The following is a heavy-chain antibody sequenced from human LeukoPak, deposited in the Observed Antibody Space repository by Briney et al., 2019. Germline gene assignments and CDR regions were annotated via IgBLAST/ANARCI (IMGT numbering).Heavy chain of an antibody. CDR3: ARDPRSFYYDGSGYPTYFDY. CDR1: GSYW. V-gene: IGHV3-74*01. Sequence: PGGSLRLSCAASGSYWMHWVRQAPGKGLVWVSHINSDGSWTSYADSVKGRFTISKDNAKNTVYLQMNSLRVEDTAVYYCARDPRSFYYDGSGYPTYFDYWGQGTLVTVSS. D-gene: IGHD3-22*01. CDR2: INSDGSWT. J-gene: IGHJ4*02.